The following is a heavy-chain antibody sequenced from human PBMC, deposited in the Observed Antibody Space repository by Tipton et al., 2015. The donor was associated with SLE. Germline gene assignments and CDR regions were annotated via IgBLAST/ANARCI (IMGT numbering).Heavy chain of an antibody. CDR3: TTHCIGDGCYPHYYYNMDV. V-gene: IGHV3-23*01. J-gene: IGHJ6*02. CDR1: GFTFSSYG. Sequence: GSLRLSCTASGFTFSSYGMTWVRQAPGERLEWVSSISSGGGTDTFYADSVKGRLTISRDNSKNTLLLQMNSLRAEDAALYYCTTHCIGDGCYPHYYYNMDVWGRGTTVTVSS. CDR2: ISSGGGTDT. D-gene: IGHD2-8*02.